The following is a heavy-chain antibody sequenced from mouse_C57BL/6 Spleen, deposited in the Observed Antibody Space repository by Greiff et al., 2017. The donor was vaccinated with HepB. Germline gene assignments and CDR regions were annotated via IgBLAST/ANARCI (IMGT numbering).Heavy chain of an antibody. Sequence: QVQLQQPGAELVMPGASVKLSCKASGYTFTSYWMHWVKQRPGQGLEWIGEIDPSDSYTNYNQKFKGKSTLTVDKSSSTAYMQLSSLTSEDSAVYYYAGAASITTVDYFDYWGQGTTLTVSS. CDR1: GYTFTSYW. CDR2: IDPSDSYT. J-gene: IGHJ2*01. CDR3: AGAASITTVDYFDY. D-gene: IGHD1-1*01. V-gene: IGHV1-69*01.